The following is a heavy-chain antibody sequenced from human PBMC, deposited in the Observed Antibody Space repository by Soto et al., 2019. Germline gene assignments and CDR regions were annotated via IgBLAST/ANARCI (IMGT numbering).Heavy chain of an antibody. CDR3: ARDVRATTSITMVRGVIYYYYYHGMHV. D-gene: IGHD3-10*01. V-gene: IGHV1-2*02. J-gene: IGHJ6*02. CDR1: GYTFTGYY. Sequence: ASVKVSCKASGYTFTGYYMHWVRQAPGQGLEWMGWINPNSGGTNYAQKSQGRVTMTRDTSISTAYMELSRLRSDDTAVYSCARDVRATTSITMVRGVIYYYYYHGMHVCGQGTTVTV. CDR2: INPNSGGT.